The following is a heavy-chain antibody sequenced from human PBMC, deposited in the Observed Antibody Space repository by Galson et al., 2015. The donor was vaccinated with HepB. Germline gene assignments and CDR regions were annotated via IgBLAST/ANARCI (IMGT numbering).Heavy chain of an antibody. V-gene: IGHV5-10-1*01. Sequence: QSGAEVKKPGESLRISCKGSGYSFTSYWISWVRQMPGKGLEWMGRINPSDSYTNYSPSFQGHVTISADKSISTAYLQWSSLKASDTAMYYCASQGVAGILIVYWGQGTLVTVSS. CDR3: ASQGVAGILIVY. CDR1: GYSFTSYW. D-gene: IGHD6-19*01. J-gene: IGHJ4*02. CDR2: INPSDSYT.